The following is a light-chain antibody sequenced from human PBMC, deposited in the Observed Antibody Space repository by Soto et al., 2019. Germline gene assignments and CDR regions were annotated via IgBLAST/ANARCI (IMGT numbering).Light chain of an antibody. CDR3: NSYTDSATRV. CDR2: EVS. J-gene: IGLJ3*02. Sequence: QSVLTQPASVSGSPGQSITISCTGTSSDVGGYNFVSWYQQHPGKAPKLMIYEVSNRPSGVSNRFSGSKSGNTASLTISGLQAEDEADYYCNSYTDSATRVFGGGTKVTVL. CDR1: SSDVGGYNF. V-gene: IGLV2-14*01.